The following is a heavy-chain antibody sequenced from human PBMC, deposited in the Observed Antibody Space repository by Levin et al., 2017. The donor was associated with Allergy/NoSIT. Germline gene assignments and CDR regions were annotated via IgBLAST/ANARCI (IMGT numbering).Heavy chain of an antibody. CDR3: ARDRREDYDIWDAFDI. CDR2: ISYDGSNK. D-gene: IGHD3-9*01. J-gene: IGHJ3*02. CDR1: GFTFSSYA. V-gene: IGHV3-30-3*01. Sequence: GGSLRLSCAASGFTFSSYAMHWARQAPGKGLEWVAVISYDGSNKYYADSVKGGFTISRDNSKNKPYLQMNILRAEETAVYYCARDRREDYDIWDAFDIWGQGTMVTVSS.